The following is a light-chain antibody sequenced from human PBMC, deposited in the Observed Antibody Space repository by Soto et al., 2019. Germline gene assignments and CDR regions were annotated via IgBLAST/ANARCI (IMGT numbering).Light chain of an antibody. CDR1: SGHSNYA. Sequence: QSVLTQSPSASASLGASVKRTCTLSSGHSNYAIAWHQQQPEKGPRYLMKLNRDGSHSKGDGIPNRFSGSSSGAERYLTISSLQSEDEADYYCQTWGTGIVIFGGGTKLT. CDR2: LNRDGSH. J-gene: IGLJ2*01. CDR3: QTWGTGIVI. V-gene: IGLV4-69*01.